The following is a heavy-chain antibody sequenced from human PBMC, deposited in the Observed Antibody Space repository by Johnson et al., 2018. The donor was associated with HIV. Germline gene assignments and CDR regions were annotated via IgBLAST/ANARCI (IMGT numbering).Heavy chain of an antibody. CDR1: GFTFSDYW. CDR2: INWNGGST. Sequence: VQLVESGGGLVQPGGSLRLSCAASGFTFSDYWMNWVRQAPGKGLEWVAGINWNGGSTGYADSVKGRFTIARDSSKNTLYLQINSLRAEDTAVYYCAKDMFRWELLDGDTFDIWGQGTMVTVSS. D-gene: IGHD1-26*01. CDR3: AKDMFRWELLDGDTFDI. J-gene: IGHJ3*02. V-gene: IGHV3-20*04.